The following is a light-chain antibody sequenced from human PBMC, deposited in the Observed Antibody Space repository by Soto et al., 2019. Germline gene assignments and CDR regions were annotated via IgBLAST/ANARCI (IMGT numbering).Light chain of an antibody. Sequence: QSALNQPASVSGSPGQSITISCTGTSSDVGTYKFVSWYQQHPGKVPTLMIHEGTKRPSGVSNRFSGSKSGNTATLTISGLQPEDEANYYCCSYAGTSFWVFGGGTKLTVL. CDR1: SSDVGTYKF. J-gene: IGLJ3*02. CDR2: EGT. CDR3: CSYAGTSFWV. V-gene: IGLV2-23*01.